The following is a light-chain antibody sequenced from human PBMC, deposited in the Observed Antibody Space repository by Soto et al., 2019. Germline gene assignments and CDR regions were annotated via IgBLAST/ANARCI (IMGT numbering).Light chain of an antibody. V-gene: IGKV1-39*01. CDR2: AAS. CDR1: QSINSY. Sequence: DIQMTQSPSSLSASVGNRVTITCRASQSINSYLNWYQQKPGKAPKLLIYAASSLQSGVPSRFSGSGSGTDFTLTISSLQPEDFATYYGQQSYSTPGTFGQGTKVDIK. CDR3: QQSYSTPGT. J-gene: IGKJ1*01.